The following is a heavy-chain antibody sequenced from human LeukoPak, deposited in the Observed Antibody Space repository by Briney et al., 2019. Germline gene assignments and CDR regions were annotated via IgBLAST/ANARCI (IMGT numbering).Heavy chain of an antibody. Sequence: GRSLRLSCAASGFTFDDYAMHWVRQAPGKGLEWVSGISWNSGSIGYADSVKGRFTISRDNAKNSLYLQMNSLRAEDTALYYCAKDIGSSWSLGFDYWGQGTLVTVSS. J-gene: IGHJ4*02. CDR2: ISWNSGSI. D-gene: IGHD6-13*01. CDR1: GFTFDDYA. V-gene: IGHV3-9*01. CDR3: AKDIGSSWSLGFDY.